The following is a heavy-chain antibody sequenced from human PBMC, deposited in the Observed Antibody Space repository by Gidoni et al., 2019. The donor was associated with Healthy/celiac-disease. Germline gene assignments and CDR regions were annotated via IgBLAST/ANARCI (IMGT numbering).Heavy chain of an antibody. D-gene: IGHD6-13*01. J-gene: IGHJ6*02. CDR2: INPNSGGT. V-gene: IGHV1-2*02. CDR3: ARDLLPSSSWYSDYYYGMDV. CDR1: GYTFTGYY. Sequence: QVQLVQSGAEVKTPGASVKVSCKASGYTFTGYYVHWVRQAPGQGLEWMGWINPNSGGTNYAQKFQGRVTMTRDTSISTAYMELSRLRSDDTAVYYCARDLLPSSSWYSDYYYGMDVWGQGTTVTVSS.